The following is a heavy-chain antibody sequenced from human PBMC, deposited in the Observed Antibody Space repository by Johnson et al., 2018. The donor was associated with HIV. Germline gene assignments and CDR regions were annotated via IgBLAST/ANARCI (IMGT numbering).Heavy chain of an antibody. J-gene: IGHJ3*02. V-gene: IGHV3-15*07. CDR2: IKSKTDGGTT. CDR1: GFTFSNYW. D-gene: IGHD3-22*01. CDR3: TTGVDYYDSRVAAFDI. Sequence: MQLVESGGGLVQPGGSLRLSCAASGFTFSNYWMHWVRQAPGKGLVWVSRIKSKTDGGTTEYAAPVKGKFTISRDDSKNTLYLQMNSLKTEDTAVYYCTTGVDYYDSRVAAFDIWGQGTMVTVSS.